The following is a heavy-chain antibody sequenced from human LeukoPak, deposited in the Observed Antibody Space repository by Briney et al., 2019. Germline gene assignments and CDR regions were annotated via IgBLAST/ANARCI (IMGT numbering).Heavy chain of an antibody. D-gene: IGHD3-10*01. Sequence: GGSLRLSCAASGFTFSDYYMSWIRQAPGKGLEWVSAISGSGGSTYYADSVKGRFTISRDNSKNTLYLQMNSLRAEDTAVYYCASSAPYYYYYYYMDVWGKGTTVTVSS. CDR3: ASSAPYYYYYYYMDV. V-gene: IGHV3-23*01. CDR1: GFTFSDYY. J-gene: IGHJ6*03. CDR2: ISGSGGST.